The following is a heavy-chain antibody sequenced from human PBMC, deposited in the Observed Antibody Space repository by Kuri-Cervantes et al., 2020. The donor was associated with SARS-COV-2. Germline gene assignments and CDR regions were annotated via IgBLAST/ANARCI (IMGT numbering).Heavy chain of an antibody. CDR1: GGTFSSYA. V-gene: IGHV1-69*13. CDR2: IIPIFGTA. CDR3: ARAYYYGSSGYYPGDY. D-gene: IGHD3-22*01. J-gene: IGHJ4*02. Sequence: SVKVSCKASGGTFSSYAISWVRQAPGQGLEWMGGIIPIFGTANYAQKFQGRVTITADESTSTAYMELSSLRSEDTAVYYCARAYYYGSSGYYPGDYWGQGTLVTVSS.